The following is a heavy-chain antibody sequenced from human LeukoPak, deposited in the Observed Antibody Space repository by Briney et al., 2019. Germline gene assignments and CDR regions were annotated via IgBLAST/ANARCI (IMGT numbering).Heavy chain of an antibody. CDR1: GFTFSNLW. V-gene: IGHV3-7*03. D-gene: IGHD2-15*01. Sequence: GGSLRLSCAASGFTFSNLWMSWVRQAPGKGLKWVANIKQDGSEKYYVDSVKGRFTISRDNSKNTLYLQMNSLRAEDTAVYYCAKDAQPYCSGGSCYYADYWGQGTLVTVSS. CDR3: AKDAQPYCSGGSCYYADY. J-gene: IGHJ4*02. CDR2: IKQDGSEK.